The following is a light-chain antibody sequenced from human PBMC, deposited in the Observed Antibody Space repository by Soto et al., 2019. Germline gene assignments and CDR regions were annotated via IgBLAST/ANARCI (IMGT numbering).Light chain of an antibody. CDR1: SSNFGIHY. V-gene: IGLV1-51*01. Sequence: QSVLTQPPSVSAAPGQKVTISCSGTSSNFGIHYVSWYQHLPGTAPKLLIYDNNKRPSGIPDRFSGSKSGTSATLGITGLQTGDEADYYCETWDSSLSGVVFGGGTKVTVL. J-gene: IGLJ2*01. CDR3: ETWDSSLSGVV. CDR2: DNN.